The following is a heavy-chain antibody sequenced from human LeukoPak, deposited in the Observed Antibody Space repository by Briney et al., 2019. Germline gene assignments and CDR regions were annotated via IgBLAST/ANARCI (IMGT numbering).Heavy chain of an antibody. CDR3: AADLGSSGSYYYYYYGMDV. CDR2: IVVGSGNT. D-gene: IGHD6-13*01. J-gene: IGHJ6*02. CDR1: GFTFTSSA. V-gene: IGHV1-58*02. Sequence: SEKVSCKASGFTFTSSAMQWVRQARGQRLEWIGWIVVGSGNTNYAQKFQERVTITRDMSTSTAYMELSSLRSGDTAVYYCAADLGSSGSYYYYYYGMDVWGQGTTVTVSS.